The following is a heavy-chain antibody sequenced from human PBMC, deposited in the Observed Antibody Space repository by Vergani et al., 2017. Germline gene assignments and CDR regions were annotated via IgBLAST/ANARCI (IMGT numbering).Heavy chain of an antibody. D-gene: IGHD3-3*01. CDR3: ATAPIFGFPSIYYFDY. Sequence: QVQLVQSGAEVKKPGASVKVSCKASGYTFTSYGISWVRQAPGQGLEWMGWISAYNGNTNYAQKLQGRVTMTTDTSTSTAYMELSSLRSEDTAVYYCATAPIFGFPSIYYFDYWGQGTLVTVSS. CDR2: ISAYNGNT. CDR1: GYTFTSYG. J-gene: IGHJ4*02. V-gene: IGHV1-18*01.